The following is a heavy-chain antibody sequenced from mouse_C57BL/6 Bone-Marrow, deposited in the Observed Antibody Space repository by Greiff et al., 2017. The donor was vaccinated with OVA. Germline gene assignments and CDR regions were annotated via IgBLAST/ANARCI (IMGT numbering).Heavy chain of an antibody. J-gene: IGHJ4*01. CDR1: GYTFTDYN. CDR2: SNPNNGGT. D-gene: IGHD1-1*01. V-gene: IGHV1-18*01. CDR3: AIKITTVGPYAMDY. Sequence: VQLQQSGPELVKPGASVKIPCKASGYTFTDYNMDWVKQSHGKSLEWLGDSNPNNGGTIYNQKFKGKDTLTVDKSSSTAYMELRSLTSEDTAVYYCAIKITTVGPYAMDYWGQGTSVTVSS.